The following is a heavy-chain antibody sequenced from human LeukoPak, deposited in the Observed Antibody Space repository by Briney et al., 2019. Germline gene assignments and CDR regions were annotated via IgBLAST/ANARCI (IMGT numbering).Heavy chain of an antibody. D-gene: IGHD6-6*01. Sequence: PSETLSLTCTVSGGSISSYYWSWIRQPAGKGLEWIGRIYTSGSTNYNPSLKSRVTMSVDTSKNQFSLKLSSVTAADTAVYYCARAYSSSSWGAFDTWGQGTMVTVSS. CDR1: GGSISSYY. CDR2: IYTSGST. J-gene: IGHJ3*02. V-gene: IGHV4-4*07. CDR3: ARAYSSSSWGAFDT.